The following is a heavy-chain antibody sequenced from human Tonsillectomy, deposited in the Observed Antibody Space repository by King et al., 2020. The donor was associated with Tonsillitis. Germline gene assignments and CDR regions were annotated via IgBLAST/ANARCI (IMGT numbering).Heavy chain of an antibody. Sequence: VQLVESGGGLVQPGGSLRLSCAASGFTFSSFWMHWVRHAPGKGLVWISRINSDGSTTAYADSVKGRSTISRDNAKNTLYLQMNSLRAEDTAVYYCARVLTYYDSSAYDYWGQGTLVTVSS. CDR1: GFTFSSFW. D-gene: IGHD3-22*01. V-gene: IGHV3-74*01. CDR2: INSDGSTT. J-gene: IGHJ4*02. CDR3: ARVLTYYDSSAYDY.